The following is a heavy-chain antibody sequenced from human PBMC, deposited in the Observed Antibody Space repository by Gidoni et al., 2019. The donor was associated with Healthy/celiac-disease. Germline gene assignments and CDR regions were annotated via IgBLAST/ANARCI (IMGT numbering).Heavy chain of an antibody. Sequence: QVQLVQSGAEVKKPGSSVKVSCKASGVTFSISAISWVRQAPGQGLEWMGGIIPSFGTANYAQKFQGRVTITADESTSTAYMELSSLRSEDTAVYYCARRANWNYVGGNWFDPWGQGTLVTVSS. J-gene: IGHJ5*02. CDR1: GVTFSISA. CDR2: IIPSFGTA. CDR3: ARRANWNYVGGNWFDP. V-gene: IGHV1-69*01. D-gene: IGHD1-7*01.